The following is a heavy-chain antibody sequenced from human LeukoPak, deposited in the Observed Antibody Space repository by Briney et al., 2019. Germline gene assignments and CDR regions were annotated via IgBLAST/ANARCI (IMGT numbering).Heavy chain of an antibody. Sequence: GGSLRLSCAASGFTVSSNYMSWVRQAPGKGLEWVSVIYSGGNTYYADSVKGRFTISRDNSKNTLYLQMNNLRADDSAVYYCARDDLGIDYWGQGTLVTVSS. CDR1: GFTVSSNY. J-gene: IGHJ4*02. CDR3: ARDDLGIDY. D-gene: IGHD7-27*01. V-gene: IGHV3-53*01. CDR2: IYSGGNT.